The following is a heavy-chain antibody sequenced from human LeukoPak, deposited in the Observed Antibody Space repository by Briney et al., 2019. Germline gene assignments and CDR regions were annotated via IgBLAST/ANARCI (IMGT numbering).Heavy chain of an antibody. CDR3: ARVGYYYHY. CDR1: GFTFSSYW. Sequence: GGSLRLSCAASGFTFSSYWMSWVRQAPGKGLEWVATIKQDGSEKDFGDSVKGRFTISRDNAKNSLYLQMNSLRAEDTALYYCARVGYYYHYWGQGTLVTVSS. J-gene: IGHJ4*02. D-gene: IGHD3-22*01. V-gene: IGHV3-7*01. CDR2: IKQDGSEK.